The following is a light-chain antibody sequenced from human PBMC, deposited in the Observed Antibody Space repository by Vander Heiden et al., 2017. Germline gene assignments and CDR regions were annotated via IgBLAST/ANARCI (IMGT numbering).Light chain of an antibody. CDR2: DNN. Sequence: QSVLTQPPSVSAAPGQKVTISCSGSSSNIGNNYVSWYQQFQGTTPKLLISDNNKRPSGTPDRFSGSKSGTSATLGITGLQTGDEADYYCSTWDTSMSAVVFGGGTKVTVL. CDR3: STWDTSMSAVV. V-gene: IGLV1-51*01. J-gene: IGLJ3*02. CDR1: SSNIGNNY.